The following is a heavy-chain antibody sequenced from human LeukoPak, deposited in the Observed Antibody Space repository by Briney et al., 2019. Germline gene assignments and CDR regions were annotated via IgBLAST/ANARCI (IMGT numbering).Heavy chain of an antibody. CDR2: INPNSGGT. J-gene: IGHJ6*03. CDR3: ARDDLYGSYYYYMDV. Sequence: GASVKVSCKASGYTFTGYYMHWVRQAPGQGLEWMGWINPNSGGTNYAQKFQGRVTMTRDTSISTAYMELSRLRSDDTAVYYCARDDLYGSYYYYMDVWGKGTTVTISS. V-gene: IGHV1-2*02. CDR1: GYTFTGYY. D-gene: IGHD3-10*01.